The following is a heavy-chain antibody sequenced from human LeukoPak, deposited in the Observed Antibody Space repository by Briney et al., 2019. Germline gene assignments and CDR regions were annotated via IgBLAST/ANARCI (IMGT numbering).Heavy chain of an antibody. D-gene: IGHD3-9*01. V-gene: IGHV3-21*01. CDR3: ASRIYDILTGYRDY. CDR1: GFTFSSYS. J-gene: IGHJ4*02. CDR2: ISCSSSYI. Sequence: GRSLRLSCAASGFTFSSYSMNWVRQAPGKGLEWVSSISCSSSYIYYADSVKGRFTISRDNAKNSLYLQMNSLRAEDTAVYYCASRIYDILTGYRDYWGQGTLVTVSS.